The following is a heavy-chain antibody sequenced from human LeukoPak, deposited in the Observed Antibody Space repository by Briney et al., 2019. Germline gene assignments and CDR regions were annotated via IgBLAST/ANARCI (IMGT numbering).Heavy chain of an antibody. CDR2: ISASGTDT. J-gene: IGHJ4*02. V-gene: IGHV3-11*05. D-gene: IGHD3-22*01. Sequence: GGSLRLSCAVSGFSFRDYYMSWIRQAPGKRLEWVSHISASGTDTRYTDSVKGRFTISRDNSKNTLYLQMHSLRAEDTAVYYCAKDWYYYDSSGYYHTENYFDYWGQGTLVTVSS. CDR1: GFSFRDYY. CDR3: AKDWYYYDSSGYYHTENYFDY.